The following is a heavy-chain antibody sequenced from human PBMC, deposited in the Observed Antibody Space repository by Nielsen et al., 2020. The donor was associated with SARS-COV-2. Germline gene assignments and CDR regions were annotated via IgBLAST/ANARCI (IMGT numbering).Heavy chain of an antibody. CDR3: ATQRDIVGGPAAREYGMDV. D-gene: IGHD2-2*01. CDR2: IYHSGST. J-gene: IGHJ6*02. Sequence: WIRPPPGKGLEWIGEIYHSGSTNYNPSLKSRVTISVDKSKNQFSLKLSSVTAADTAVYYCATQRDIVGGPAAREYGMDVWGQGTTVTVSS. V-gene: IGHV4-4*02.